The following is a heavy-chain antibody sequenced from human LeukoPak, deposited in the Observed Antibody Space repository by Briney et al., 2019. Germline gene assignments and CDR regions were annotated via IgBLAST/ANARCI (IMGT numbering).Heavy chain of an antibody. V-gene: IGHV4-39*01. J-gene: IGHJ4*02. Sequence: SETLSLTCAVSGHRIPNSRYYWAWIRQPPGKGLEWIWTFYHNGSTYYNWSVKSRVPTSVDTSKNQCSLKLSSVTAAGTAVYYCARHGNWGGPYYWGQGTLVSVSS. D-gene: IGHD7-27*01. CDR2: FYHNGST. CDR1: GHRIPNSRYY. CDR3: ARHGNWGGPYY.